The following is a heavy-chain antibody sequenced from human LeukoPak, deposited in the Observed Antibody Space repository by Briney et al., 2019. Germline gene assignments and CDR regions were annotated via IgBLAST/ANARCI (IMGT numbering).Heavy chain of an antibody. CDR3: ARLPMAITPHVDH. J-gene: IGHJ4*02. D-gene: IGHD4-23*01. Sequence: SETLSLTCTVSGGSVTSYYRSWIRQPPGKGLEWIGYIYYSGSTNYNPSLKSRVTISVDTSKNQFSLKLRSVTAADTAVYYCARLPMAITPHVDHWGQGTLVTVSS. V-gene: IGHV4-59*02. CDR2: IYYSGST. CDR1: GGSVTSYY.